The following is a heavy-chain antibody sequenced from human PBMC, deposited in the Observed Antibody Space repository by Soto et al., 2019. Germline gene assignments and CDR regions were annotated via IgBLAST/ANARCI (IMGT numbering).Heavy chain of an antibody. CDR3: AREDSYGWSGESLDV. V-gene: IGHV4-4*07. Sequence: SEALSLTCSVSGDSIRDYDWSWIRQPTGKGLEWIGRMYISASNNYNPSLQSRVPMSDDTSKNQFSLTLTSVTAADTAVYYCAREDSYGWSGESLDVWGQGSTVTVSS. J-gene: IGHJ6*02. CDR2: MYISASN. CDR1: GDSIRDYD. D-gene: IGHD6-19*01.